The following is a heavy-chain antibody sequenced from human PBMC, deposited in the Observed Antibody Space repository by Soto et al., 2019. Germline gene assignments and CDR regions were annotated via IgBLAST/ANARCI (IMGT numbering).Heavy chain of an antibody. D-gene: IGHD6-19*01. CDR3: ARKRYSSGSGWFDP. V-gene: IGHV4-39*01. CDR1: GGSISSSSYY. J-gene: IGHJ5*02. Sequence: PSETLSLTCTVSGGSISSSSYYWGWIRQPPGKGLEWIGSIYYSGSTYYNPSLKSRVTISVDTSKNQFSLKLSSVTAADTAVYYCARKRYSSGSGWFDPSGQATLVTVSS. CDR2: IYYSGST.